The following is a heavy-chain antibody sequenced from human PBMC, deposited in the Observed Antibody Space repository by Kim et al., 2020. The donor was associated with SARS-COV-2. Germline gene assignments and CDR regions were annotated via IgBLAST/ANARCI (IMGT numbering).Heavy chain of an antibody. Sequence: GESLKISCKGSGYSFTSYWISWVRQMPGKGLEWMGRIDPSDSYTNYSPSFQGHVTISADKSISTAYLQWSSLKASDTAMYYCARRMITFGGVIGDFDYWGQGTLVTVSS. CDR1: GYSFTSYW. V-gene: IGHV5-10-1*01. CDR2: IDPSDSYT. D-gene: IGHD3-16*02. CDR3: ARRMITFGGVIGDFDY. J-gene: IGHJ4*02.